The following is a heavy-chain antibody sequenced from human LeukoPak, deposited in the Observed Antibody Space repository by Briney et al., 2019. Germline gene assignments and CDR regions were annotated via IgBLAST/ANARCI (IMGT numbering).Heavy chain of an antibody. CDR1: GFTFSSYA. CDR3: ARDPDYGAVDY. CDR2: ISSNGGST. Sequence: PGVSLRLSCAASGFTFSSYAMHWVRQAPGKGLEYVSAISSNGGSTYYANSVKGRFTISRDNSKNTLYLQMGSLRAEDMAVYYCARDPDYGAVDYWGQGTLVTVSS. D-gene: IGHD3-16*01. V-gene: IGHV3-64*01. J-gene: IGHJ4*02.